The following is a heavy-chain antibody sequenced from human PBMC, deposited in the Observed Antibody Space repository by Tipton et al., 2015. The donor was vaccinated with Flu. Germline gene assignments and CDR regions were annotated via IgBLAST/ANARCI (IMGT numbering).Heavy chain of an antibody. Sequence: SLRLSCAASGSTFSSYEMNWVRQAPGKGLEWVSYISSSGSTIYYADSVKGRFTISRDNAKNSLYLQMNSLRAEDTAVYYCARDGYYDSSGYYYLYYYYYGMDVWGQGTTVTVSS. J-gene: IGHJ6*02. CDR3: ARDGYYDSSGYYYLYYYYYGMDV. CDR2: ISSSGSTI. CDR1: GSTFSSYE. V-gene: IGHV3-48*03. D-gene: IGHD3-22*01.